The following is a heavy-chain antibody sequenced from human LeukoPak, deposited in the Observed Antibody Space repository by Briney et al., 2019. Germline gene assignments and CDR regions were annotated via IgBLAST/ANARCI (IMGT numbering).Heavy chain of an antibody. J-gene: IGHJ6*03. CDR1: GGSINNYY. V-gene: IGHV4-4*07. CDR2: IYISGGT. Sequence: PSETLSLTCTVSGGSINNYYWSWIRQPTGKGLEWIGRIYISGGTNYNPSLKSRVAMSVDTSKNQFSLKLSSVTAADTAVYYCARVNYYYYYMDVWGKGTTVTISS. CDR3: ARVNYYYYYMDV.